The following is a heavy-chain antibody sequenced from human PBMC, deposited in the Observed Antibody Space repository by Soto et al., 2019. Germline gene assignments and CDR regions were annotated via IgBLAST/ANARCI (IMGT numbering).Heavy chain of an antibody. V-gene: IGHV4-59*01. CDR3: ARVVTPTDAFDI. J-gene: IGHJ3*02. CDR1: GGSISHYY. D-gene: IGHD2-21*02. Sequence: ETRAGTWTVSGGSISHYYWSWIRQPPGKGLEWIGYIYYSGSTNYNPSLKSRVTISVDTSKNQFSLKLSSVTAADTAVYYCARVVTPTDAFDIWVQWTMVT. CDR2: IYYSGST.